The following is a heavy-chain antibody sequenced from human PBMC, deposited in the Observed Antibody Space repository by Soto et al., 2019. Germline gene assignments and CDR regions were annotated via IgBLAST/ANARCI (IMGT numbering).Heavy chain of an antibody. CDR2: INHSGST. CDR1: GGSFSGYY. D-gene: IGHD3-10*01. J-gene: IGHJ5*02. V-gene: IGHV4-34*01. CDR3: ARVGYFGSGSYYDWFDP. Sequence: QVQLQQWGAGLLKPSETLSLTCAVYGGSFSGYYWSWIRQPPGKGLEWIGEINHSGSTNYNPSLKSRVTISVDTSKKQFSLKLSSVTAADTAVYYCARVGYFGSGSYYDWFDPWGQGTLVTVSS.